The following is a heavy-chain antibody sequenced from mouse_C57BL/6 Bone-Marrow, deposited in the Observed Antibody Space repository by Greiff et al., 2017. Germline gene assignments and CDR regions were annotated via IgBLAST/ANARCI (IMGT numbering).Heavy chain of an antibody. J-gene: IGHJ3*01. Sequence: EVPRVESGGVLVKPGGSLKLSCAASGFTFSSYGMSWVRQTPDKRLEWVATISSGGSSTYYPDSGKGRFTISRDNAKNTRYLQMSSLKTEDTVMYYCARHGDGYPFDYWGQGTLVTVSA. D-gene: IGHD2-3*01. V-gene: IGHV5-6*01. CDR2: ISSGGSST. CDR1: GFTFSSYG. CDR3: ARHGDGYPFDY.